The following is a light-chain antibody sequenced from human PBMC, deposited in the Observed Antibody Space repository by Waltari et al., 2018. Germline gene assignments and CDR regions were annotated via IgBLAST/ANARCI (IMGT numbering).Light chain of an antibody. CDR1: SSDIGSYNF. V-gene: IGLV2-8*01. Sequence: QSALTQPPSASGSPGQSVTISCTGTSSDIGSYNFFSWYQHPPGKAPKLIIYEVTQRPSGVPARFSGAKSGNTASLTVSGLQAEDEADYYCASFVGTNNFRVFGGGTRVTVL. J-gene: IGLJ2*01. CDR3: ASFVGTNNFRV. CDR2: EVT.